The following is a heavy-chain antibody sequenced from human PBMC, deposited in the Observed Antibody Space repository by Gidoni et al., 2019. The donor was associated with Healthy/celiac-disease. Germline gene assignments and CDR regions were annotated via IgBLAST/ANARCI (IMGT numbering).Heavy chain of an antibody. CDR1: GFTFGSYA. CDR3: VKGYSSRGGSRKFDY. J-gene: IGHJ4*02. CDR2: ISSNGGST. Sequence: EVQLVESGGGLVQPGGSLRLSCSASGFTFGSYAMHWVRQAPGKGLEYVSAISSNGGSTYYADSVKGRFTISRDNSKNTLYLQMSSLRAEDTAVYYCVKGYSSRGGSRKFDYWGQGTLVTVSS. D-gene: IGHD6-13*01. V-gene: IGHV3-64D*08.